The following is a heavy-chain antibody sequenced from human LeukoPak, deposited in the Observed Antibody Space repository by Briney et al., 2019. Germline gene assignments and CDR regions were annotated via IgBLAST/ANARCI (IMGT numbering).Heavy chain of an antibody. D-gene: IGHD2-2*01. CDR1: GYTFTSYG. V-gene: IGHV1-18*01. Sequence: GASVKVSCKASGYTFTSYGISWVRQAPGQGLEWMGWISVYTGNTNYAQKPQGRVTMTTDTSTSTAYMELRSLRSDDTAVYYCARDDIVVVPAALSIAFDIWGQGTMVTVSS. J-gene: IGHJ3*02. CDR3: ARDDIVVVPAALSIAFDI. CDR2: ISVYTGNT.